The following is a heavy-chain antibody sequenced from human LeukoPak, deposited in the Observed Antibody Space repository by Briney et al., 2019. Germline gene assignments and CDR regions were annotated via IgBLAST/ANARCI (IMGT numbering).Heavy chain of an antibody. CDR3: AREVVRGVIRTLYYFDY. CDR2: ISSSSSYI. J-gene: IGHJ4*02. CDR1: GFTFSSYS. D-gene: IGHD3-10*01. Sequence: GGSLRLSCAASGFTFSSYSMNWVRQAPGKGLEWVSSISSSSSYIYYADSVKSRFTISRDNAKNSLYLQMNSLRAEDTAVYYCAREVVRGVIRTLYYFDYWGQGTLVTVSS. V-gene: IGHV3-21*01.